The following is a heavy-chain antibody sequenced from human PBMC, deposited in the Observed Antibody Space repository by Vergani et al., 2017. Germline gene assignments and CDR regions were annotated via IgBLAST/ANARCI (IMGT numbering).Heavy chain of an antibody. V-gene: IGHV3-23*01. CDR3: AKVGRSEVAGTFGAFDI. Sequence: EVQLLESGGDLVQPGGSLRLSCTASGFIFSTYAMSWVRQAPGKGLEWVSGISASGAPTYYADSVKGRVTISRDNSKNTLYLQMNSLRAEDTAVYYCAKVGRSEVAGTFGAFDIWGQGTMVTVSS. CDR2: ISASGAPT. CDR1: GFIFSTYA. J-gene: IGHJ3*02. D-gene: IGHD6-19*01.